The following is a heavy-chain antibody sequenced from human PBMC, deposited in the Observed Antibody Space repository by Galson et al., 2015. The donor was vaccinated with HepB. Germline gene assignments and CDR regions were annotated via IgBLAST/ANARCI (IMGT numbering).Heavy chain of an antibody. V-gene: IGHV4-59*01. CDR2: MFYSGST. D-gene: IGHD1-7*01. Sequence: SETLSLTCTAFGGPINSYYWSWIRQPPGKGLEWIGYMFYSGSTNYNPSLKSRVTISVDTSKNQFSLKVRSVTAADTAVYYCARGWGISGTTEGVYYMDVWGKGTTVTVSS. CDR1: GGPINSYY. J-gene: IGHJ6*03. CDR3: ARGWGISGTTEGVYYMDV.